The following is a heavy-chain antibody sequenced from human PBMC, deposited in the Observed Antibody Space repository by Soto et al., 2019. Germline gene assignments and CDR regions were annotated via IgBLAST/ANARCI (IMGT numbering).Heavy chain of an antibody. J-gene: IGHJ1*01. CDR1: GASISSRGSY. Sequence: PSEALSVTCIVSGASISSRGSYWASIRQRPGKGQEWIATIYHNGVTYNNPSLKSRPSISVGTSTNHFSLKLTSVTAADTAMYYCAGHPRDWSFQDWGQGIWVTVSS. V-gene: IGHV4-39*01. CDR3: AGHPRDWSFQD. D-gene: IGHD2-21*02. CDR2: IYHNGVT.